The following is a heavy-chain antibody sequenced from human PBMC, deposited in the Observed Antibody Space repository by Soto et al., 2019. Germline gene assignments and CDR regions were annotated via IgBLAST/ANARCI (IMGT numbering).Heavy chain of an antibody. CDR1: GGSISSYY. J-gene: IGHJ6*02. D-gene: IGHD5-12*01. CDR2: IYYSGST. Sequence: PSETLSLTCTVSGGSISSYYWSWIRQPPGKGLEWIGYIYYSGSTNYNPSLKSRVTISVDTSKNQFSLKLSSVTAADTAVYYCAFTGATHGGMDVWGQGTTVTVSS. V-gene: IGHV4-59*01. CDR3: AFTGATHGGMDV.